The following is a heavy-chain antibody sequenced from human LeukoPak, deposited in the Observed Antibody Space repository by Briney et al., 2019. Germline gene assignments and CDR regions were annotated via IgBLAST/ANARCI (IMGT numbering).Heavy chain of an antibody. J-gene: IGHJ4*02. V-gene: IGHV4-59*01. CDR3: ARGSRELYYFDY. D-gene: IGHD1-7*01. CDR2: IYYSGST. Sequence: SETLSLTCTVSGGSITSDYWSCIRQPPGKGLEWIGYIYYSGSTKYNPSLKSRVTISVDASKTQFSLKLNSVTAADTAVYYCARGSRELYYFDYWGQGTLVTVSS. CDR1: GGSITSDY.